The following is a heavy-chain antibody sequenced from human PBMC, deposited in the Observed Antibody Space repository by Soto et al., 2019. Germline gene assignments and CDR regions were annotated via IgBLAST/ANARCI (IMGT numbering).Heavy chain of an antibody. CDR1: GFIFSPYG. J-gene: IGHJ4*02. Sequence: PGGSLRLSCAASGFIFSPYGIHWVRQAPGKGLEWVALIRNDRSDKYYAESVTGRFTISXGXXXXTXYXQXXXLRAXDTAVYYCAKAGYSSSWWSDYWGQGTLVTVSS. CDR2: IRNDRSDK. V-gene: IGHV3-30*02. D-gene: IGHD6-13*01. CDR3: AKAGYSSSWWSDY.